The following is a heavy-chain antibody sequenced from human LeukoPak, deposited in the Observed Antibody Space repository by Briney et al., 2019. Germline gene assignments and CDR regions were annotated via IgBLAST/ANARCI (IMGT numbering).Heavy chain of an antibody. D-gene: IGHD3-22*01. CDR2: ISGYNKNT. V-gene: IGHV1-18*01. J-gene: IGHJ6*02. CDR1: GYTFSSYG. Sequence: ASVKVSCKASGYTFSSYGVSWVRQAPGQGLEWLGWISGYNKNTHSAQKLQGRVTMTTDTSTNTAYMELRSLTSDDTAVYYCARDGYCERSGYGYYYGMDVWGQGTTVTVSS. CDR3: ARDGYCERSGYGYYYGMDV.